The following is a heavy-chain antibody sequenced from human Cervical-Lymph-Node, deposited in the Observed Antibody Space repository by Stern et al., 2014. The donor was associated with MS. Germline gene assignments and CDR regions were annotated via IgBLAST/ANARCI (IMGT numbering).Heavy chain of an antibody. CDR2: IITFFCTA. J-gene: IGHJ6*02. V-gene: IGHV1-69*14. CDR1: GGTFSNFG. Sequence: QVQLVQSVAEVKKPGSSVKVSCKASGGTFSNFGFSWVRQAPGQGPARTGGIITFFCTAHYAQKFQGRVTIAADISTSTAYMELNSLRSEDTAVYYCARDNDDNGMDVWGQGTTVIVSS. D-gene: IGHD1-1*01. CDR3: ARDNDDNGMDV.